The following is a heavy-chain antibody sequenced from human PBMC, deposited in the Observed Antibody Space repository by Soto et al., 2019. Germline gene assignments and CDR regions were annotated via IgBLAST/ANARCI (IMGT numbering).Heavy chain of an antibody. CDR2: INPSGGST. V-gene: IGHV1-46*03. Sequence: QVQLVQSGAEVKKPGASVKVSCKASGYTFTSYYMHWVRQAPGQGLEWMGIINPSGGSTTYAQKFQGRVTRTRDTSTSTDYMELSSLRSEDTAVYYCARGQYYSDSSGFPLHYWGQGTLVTVSS. J-gene: IGHJ4*02. D-gene: IGHD3-22*01. CDR1: GYTFTSYY. CDR3: ARGQYYSDSSGFPLHY.